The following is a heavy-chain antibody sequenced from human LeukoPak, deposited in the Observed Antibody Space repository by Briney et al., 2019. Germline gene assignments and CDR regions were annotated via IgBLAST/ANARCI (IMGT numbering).Heavy chain of an antibody. V-gene: IGHV1-18*01. D-gene: IGHD6-6*01. J-gene: IGHJ4*02. CDR1: GYTFTSYG. CDR3: ARELFVSIAARPGPSDY. CDR2: ISAYNGST. Sequence: ASVKVSCKASGYTFTSYGISWVRQAPGQGLEWMGWISAYNGSTNYAQKLQGRVTMTTDTSTSTAYMELRSLRSDDTAVYYCARELFVSIAARPGPSDYWGQGTLVTVSS.